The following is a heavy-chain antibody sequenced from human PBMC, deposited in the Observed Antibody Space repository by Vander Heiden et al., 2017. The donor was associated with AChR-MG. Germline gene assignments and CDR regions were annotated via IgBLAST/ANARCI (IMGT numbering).Heavy chain of an antibody. J-gene: IGHJ5*02. D-gene: IGHD6-13*01. CDR1: GFTFSSYG. V-gene: IGHV3-33*01. CDR3: ARDLLAAAGYNWFDP. Sequence: QVQLVESGGGVVQPGRSLRLSCAASGFTFSSYGMHWVRQAPGKGLEWVAVIWYDGSNKYYADSVKGRFTISRDNSKNTLYLQMNSLRAEDTAVYYCARDLLAAAGYNWFDPWGQGTLVTVSS. CDR2: IWYDGSNK.